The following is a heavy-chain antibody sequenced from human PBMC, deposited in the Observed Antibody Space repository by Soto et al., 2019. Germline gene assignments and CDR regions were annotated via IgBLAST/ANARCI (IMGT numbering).Heavy chain of an antibody. CDR3: ARLPPGVSGHLDY. V-gene: IGHV4-59*08. D-gene: IGHD2-8*01. CDR2: IYYSGYT. CDR1: GGSVTNYY. J-gene: IGHJ4*02. Sequence: QVQLQESGPGLVKPSETLSVTCTVSGGSVTNYYWSWIRQPPGKGLECIGYIYYSGYTNYSPSFKSRVTLSVDTSKNQFSLKLNSVTAADTAVYFCARLPPGVSGHLDYWGRGALVTVSS.